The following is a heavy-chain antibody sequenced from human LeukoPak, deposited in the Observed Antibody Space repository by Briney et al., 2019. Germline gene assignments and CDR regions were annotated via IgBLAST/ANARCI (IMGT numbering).Heavy chain of an antibody. V-gene: IGHV3-21*01. Sequence: GGSLRLSCAASGFTFSSYSMNWVRQAPGKGLEWVSSISSSSSYIYYADSVKGRFTISRDNAKNSLYLQTNSLRAEDTAVYYCVRDNVAAAGPRWFDPWGQGTLVTVSS. CDR2: ISSSSSYI. CDR3: VRDNVAAAGPRWFDP. CDR1: GFTFSSYS. D-gene: IGHD6-13*01. J-gene: IGHJ5*02.